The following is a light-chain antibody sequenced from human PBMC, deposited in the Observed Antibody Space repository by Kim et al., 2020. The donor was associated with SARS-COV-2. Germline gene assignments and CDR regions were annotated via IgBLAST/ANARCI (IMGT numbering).Light chain of an antibody. Sequence: DIQMTQTPSTLSASVGDTVTITCRASQTINAYVAWYQQRPAKAPKLLIFDASTLESGVPPRFSGSRSGTEVTLTISSLQPDDFATYYCQQYISWPYTFGQWTKLEI. CDR3: QQYISWPYT. CDR1: QTINAY. V-gene: IGKV1-5*01. J-gene: IGKJ2*01. CDR2: DAS.